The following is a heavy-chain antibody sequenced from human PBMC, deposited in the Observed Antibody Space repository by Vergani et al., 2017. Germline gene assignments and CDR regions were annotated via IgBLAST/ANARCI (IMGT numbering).Heavy chain of an antibody. CDR2: IWSDGSNK. J-gene: IGHJ3*02. D-gene: IGHD1-26*01. CDR3: ARVLITLVGCCAFDI. CDR1: GFTFSSYG. V-gene: IGHV3-33*01. Sequence: QVQLLESGGGVVQPGRSLRLSCAASGFTFSSYGMHWVRQAPGKGLEWVAVIWSDGSNKYYADSVKGRFTISRDNSKNTLYLQMNSLRAEDTAVYYCARVLITLVGCCAFDIWGQGTMVTVSS.